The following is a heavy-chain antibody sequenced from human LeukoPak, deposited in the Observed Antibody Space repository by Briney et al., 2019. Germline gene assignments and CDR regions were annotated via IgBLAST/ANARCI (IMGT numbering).Heavy chain of an antibody. Sequence: SETLSLTCTFSGYSISSGYYWGWVRQPPGKGLEWIASIYYSGTTYYKPSLKSRLTISLDASNNQFSLRLSSVTAADTAIYYCASEDDYYAWNEHSSCDYWGQGILVTVSS. D-gene: IGHD3-10*01. CDR1: GYSISSGYY. V-gene: IGHV4-38-2*02. J-gene: IGHJ4*02. CDR2: IYYSGTT. CDR3: ASEDDYYAWNEHSSCDY.